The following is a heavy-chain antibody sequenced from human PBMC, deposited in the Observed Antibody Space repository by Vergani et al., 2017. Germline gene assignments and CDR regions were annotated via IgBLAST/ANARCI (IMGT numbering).Heavy chain of an antibody. CDR1: GDSISSSSYY. V-gene: IGHV4-39*01. J-gene: IGHJ4*02. CDR2: IYYSGST. CDR3: ARPGYSSSWYAWYFDY. Sequence: QLQLQESGPGLVKPSETLSLTCTVSGDSISSSSYYWGWIRQPPGKGLEWIGSIYYSGSTYYNPSLKSRVTISVDTSKNQFSLKLSSVTAADTAVYYCARPGYSSSWYAWYFDYWGQGTLVTVSS. D-gene: IGHD6-13*01.